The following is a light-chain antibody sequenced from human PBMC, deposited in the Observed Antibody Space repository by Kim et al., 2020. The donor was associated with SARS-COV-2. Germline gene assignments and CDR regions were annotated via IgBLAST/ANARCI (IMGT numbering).Light chain of an antibody. J-gene: IGLJ1*01. CDR2: DVN. CDR1: SSDVGGFNY. CDR3: TSYTASSTFV. Sequence: QSALTQPASVSGTPGQSITIFCTGTSSDVGGFNYVSWYQQYPGRAPKLVIYDVNKRPSGISNRFSGSKSGSTASLTISALQAEDEADYYCTSYTASSTFVFGTATKVTVL. V-gene: IGLV2-14*01.